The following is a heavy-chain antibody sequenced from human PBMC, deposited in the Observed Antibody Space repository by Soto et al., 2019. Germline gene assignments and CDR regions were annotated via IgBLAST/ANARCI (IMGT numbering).Heavy chain of an antibody. D-gene: IGHD2-2*02. J-gene: IGHJ4*02. Sequence: GGSLRLSCAASGFTFSSYGMHWVRQAPGKGLEWVAVISYDGSNKYYADSVKGRFTISRDNSKNTLYLQMNSLRAEDTAVYYCAKDAIAFRQRETVLDYWGQGTLVTVSS. CDR3: AKDAIAFRQRETVLDY. V-gene: IGHV3-30*18. CDR1: GFTFSSYG. CDR2: ISYDGSNK.